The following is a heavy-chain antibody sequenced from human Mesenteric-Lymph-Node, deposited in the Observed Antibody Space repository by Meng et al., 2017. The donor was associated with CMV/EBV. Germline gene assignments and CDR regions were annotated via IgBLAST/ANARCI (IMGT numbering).Heavy chain of an antibody. Sequence: GESLKISCEASGFTVSSNYMSWVRQAPGKGLEWLSVLYSNNSTYYADSVKGRFTISRDNSKNTLYLQMNRLRVEDTAVYYCLEGYYDSSGYPGMDVWGQGTTVTVSS. CDR1: GFTVSSNY. D-gene: IGHD3-22*01. J-gene: IGHJ6*02. CDR2: LYSNNST. V-gene: IGHV3-53*01. CDR3: LEGYYDSSGYPGMDV.